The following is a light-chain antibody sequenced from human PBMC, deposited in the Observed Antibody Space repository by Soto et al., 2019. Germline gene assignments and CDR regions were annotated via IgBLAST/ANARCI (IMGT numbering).Light chain of an antibody. CDR1: QSVSSY. V-gene: IGKV3-11*01. CDR2: DAS. Sequence: EIVLTQSPATLSLSPGERATLSCRASQSVSSYLAWYQQRPGQAPRLLIHDASSRATGIPARFSGSGSGTDFTLTIGSLEPEDFAVYYCQQRTNWPSSTFGQGTRLEIK. CDR3: QQRTNWPSST. J-gene: IGKJ5*01.